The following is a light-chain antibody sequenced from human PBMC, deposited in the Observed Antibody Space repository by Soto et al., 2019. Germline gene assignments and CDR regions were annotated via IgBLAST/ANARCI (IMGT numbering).Light chain of an antibody. Sequence: DIQMTQSPSSLSASVGDRVTITCRASQSISNYLNWYQQKPGKAPNLLIYAASSFQSGVPSRFSGSGSGTDFTLTISSLQPEDVATYYCQQSYSIPYTFGQGTKLEIK. CDR2: AAS. J-gene: IGKJ2*01. CDR1: QSISNY. V-gene: IGKV1-39*01. CDR3: QQSYSIPYT.